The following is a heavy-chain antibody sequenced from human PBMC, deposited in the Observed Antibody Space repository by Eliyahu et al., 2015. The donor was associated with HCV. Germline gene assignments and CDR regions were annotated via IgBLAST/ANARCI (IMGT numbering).Heavy chain of an antibody. J-gene: IGHJ4*02. CDR1: GGSFSDYY. D-gene: IGHD3-22*01. CDR2: IDHSGGT. Sequence: QVQLQQWGAGLLKPSETLSLTCAVYGGSFSDYYWTWIRQPPGKGLEWGWGIDHSGGTTTNPSLKSRVTISVDTSKNQFSLKLSSVTAADTSVYFCARVYDSSGYLYYWGQGTRVTVSS. V-gene: IGHV4-34*01. CDR3: ARVYDSSGYLYY.